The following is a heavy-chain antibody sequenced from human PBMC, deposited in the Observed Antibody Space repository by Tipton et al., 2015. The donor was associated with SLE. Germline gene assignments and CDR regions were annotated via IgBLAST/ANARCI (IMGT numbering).Heavy chain of an antibody. V-gene: IGHV3-33*01. CDR1: GFTFSSYG. CDR3: ASQYSGSHGDY. CDR2: IWYDGSNK. D-gene: IGHD1-26*01. Sequence: SLRLSCAASGFTFSSYGMHWVRQAPGKGLEWVAVIWYDGSNKYYADSVKGRFTISRDNSKNTLYLQMNSLRAEDTAVYYCASQYSGSHGDYWGQGTLVTVSS. J-gene: IGHJ4*02.